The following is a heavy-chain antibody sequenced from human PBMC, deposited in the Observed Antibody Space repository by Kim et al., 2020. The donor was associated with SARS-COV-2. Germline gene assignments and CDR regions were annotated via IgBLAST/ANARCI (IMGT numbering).Heavy chain of an antibody. CDR1: GFIFGRYT. CDR3: VREARYSRLSSGDYYDY. V-gene: IGHV3-21*03. D-gene: IGHD6-19*01. CDR2: LSSNSAYV. Sequence: GGSLRLSCEASGFIFGRYTMNWVRQAPGKGLEWVSSLSSNSAYVYYADSLAGRLSISRDNARDTLFLQMDRLRAEDTGVYDCVREARYSRLSSGDYYDYWGKGTLVTVSS. J-gene: IGHJ4*02.